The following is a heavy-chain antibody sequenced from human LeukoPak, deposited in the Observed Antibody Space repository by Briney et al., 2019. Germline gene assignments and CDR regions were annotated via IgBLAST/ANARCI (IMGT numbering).Heavy chain of an antibody. CDR1: GGSISSGSNS. D-gene: IGHD1-26*01. J-gene: IGHJ4*02. V-gene: IGHV4-61*02. CDR3: ARASGSSYFVFFFDY. CDR2: IYSSGST. Sequence: SQTLSLTCTVSGGSISSGSNSWNWIRQPAGKDPEWIGRIYSSGSTSYNPSLKSRVTISVDPSKDQFSLKLTSVTAADTAVYYCARASGSSYFVFFFDYWGQGTLVTVSS.